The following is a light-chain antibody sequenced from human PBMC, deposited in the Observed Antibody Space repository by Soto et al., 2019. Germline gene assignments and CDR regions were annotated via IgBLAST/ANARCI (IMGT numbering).Light chain of an antibody. CDR3: QRSYSTPLT. J-gene: IGKJ4*01. Sequence: DIPMTQSPSSLSASVGDRVTITCRASQSISSYLNWYQQKPGKAPKLLIYAASSLQSGVPSRFSSSGSGTDFTLTISSLQPEDFATYYCQRSYSTPLTFGGGTKVEIK. V-gene: IGKV1-39*01. CDR1: QSISSY. CDR2: AAS.